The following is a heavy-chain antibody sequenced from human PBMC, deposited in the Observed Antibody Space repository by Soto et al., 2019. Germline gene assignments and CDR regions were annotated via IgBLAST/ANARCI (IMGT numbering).Heavy chain of an antibody. Sequence: GGSLRLSCEASGFSIRYYWTHWVRQAPGEGLVWVSCINGDASSTTYADSVKGRFTISRDDAKNTVYLQMTSLRAEDTAVYFCARHRSYAMEVWGQGTRVTVSS. V-gene: IGHV3-74*01. CDR3: ARHRSYAMEV. CDR1: GFSIRYYW. J-gene: IGHJ6*02. CDR2: INGDASST.